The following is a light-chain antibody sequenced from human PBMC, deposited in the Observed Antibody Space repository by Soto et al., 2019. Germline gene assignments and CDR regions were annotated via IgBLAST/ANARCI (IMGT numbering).Light chain of an antibody. CDR2: GAS. V-gene: IGKV3-15*01. CDR3: QQGHNWPLT. J-gene: IGKJ2*01. CDR1: QSISSE. Sequence: EIVMTQSPATLSVSPGESATLSCRASQSISSELAWYQQKPGQPPRLLIYGASTRAPGVPARFTGSGSGSDFTLTISGLQSEDFAVYYCQQGHNWPLTLGQGTRLEI.